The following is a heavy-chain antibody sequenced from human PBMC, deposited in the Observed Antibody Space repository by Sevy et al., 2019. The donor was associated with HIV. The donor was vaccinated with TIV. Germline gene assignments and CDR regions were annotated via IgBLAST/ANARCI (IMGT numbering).Heavy chain of an antibody. CDR2: ISYDGSNK. V-gene: IGHV3-30-3*01. J-gene: IGHJ3*02. CDR3: ARDRISYSSGWDDAFDI. CDR1: GFTFSSYA. D-gene: IGHD6-19*01. Sequence: GGSLRLSCAASGFTFSSYAMHWVRQAPGKGLEWVSVISYDGSNKYYADSVKGRFTISRDNSKNTLYLQMISLRAEDTAVYYCARDRISYSSGWDDAFDIWGQGTMVTVSS.